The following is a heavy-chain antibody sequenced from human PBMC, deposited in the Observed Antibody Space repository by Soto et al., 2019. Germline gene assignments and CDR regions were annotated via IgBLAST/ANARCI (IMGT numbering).Heavy chain of an antibody. CDR3: TRTYYDSSGYGAFDI. Sequence: GGSLRLSCAASGFTFSGSAMHWVRQASGKGLEWVGRIRSKANSYATAYAASVKGRFTISRDDSKNTAYLQMNSLKTEDTAVYYCTRTYYDSSGYGAFDIWGQGTMVTVSS. D-gene: IGHD3-22*01. J-gene: IGHJ3*02. CDR1: GFTFSGSA. CDR2: IRSKANSYAT. V-gene: IGHV3-73*01.